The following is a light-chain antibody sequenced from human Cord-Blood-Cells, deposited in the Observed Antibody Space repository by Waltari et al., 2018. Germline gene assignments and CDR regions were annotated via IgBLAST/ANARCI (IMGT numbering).Light chain of an antibody. CDR2: EGS. J-gene: IGLJ3*02. V-gene: IGLV2-23*01. Sequence: QSALTQPASVSGSPGQSITIPCTGTSSDVGSYNPVSWYQPHPGKAPKLMIYEGSKRPSGVSNRFSGSKSGNTASLTISGLQAEDEADYYCCSYAGSSTLVFGGGTKLTVL. CDR3: CSYAGSSTLV. CDR1: SSDVGSYNP.